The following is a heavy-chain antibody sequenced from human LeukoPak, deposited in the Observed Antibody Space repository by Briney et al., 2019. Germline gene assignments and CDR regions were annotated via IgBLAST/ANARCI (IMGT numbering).Heavy chain of an antibody. V-gene: IGHV4-39*01. CDR1: GGPISSTIYY. CDR3: ARTLDV. CDR2: IYNCGST. Sequence: AEPLSLTCTVSGGPISSTIYYLGWIRQPPGKGLEWIGIIYNCGSTYYNPSLKSRVTISVDTSKNQFSLKLSSVTAADTAVYYCARTLDVWGKGTTASVCS. J-gene: IGHJ6*04.